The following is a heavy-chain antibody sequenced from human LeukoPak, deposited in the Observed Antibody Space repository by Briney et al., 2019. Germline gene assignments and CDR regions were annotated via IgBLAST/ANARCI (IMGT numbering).Heavy chain of an antibody. D-gene: IGHD3-16*02. Sequence: GGSLRLSCAASGFTFSDYYMSWIRQAPGKGLEWVSYISSSGSTIYYADSVKGRFTISRDNAKNSLYLQMNSLRAEDTAVYYCARGRRELTLKGKRDYFDYWGQGTLVTVSS. CDR2: ISSSGSTI. CDR1: GFTFSDYY. V-gene: IGHV3-11*01. CDR3: ARGRRELTLKGKRDYFDY. J-gene: IGHJ4*02.